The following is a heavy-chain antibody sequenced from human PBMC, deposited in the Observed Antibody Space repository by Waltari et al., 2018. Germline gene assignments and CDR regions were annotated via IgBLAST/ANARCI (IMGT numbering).Heavy chain of an antibody. J-gene: IGHJ4*02. CDR2: IYYSGST. D-gene: IGHD4-17*01. Sequence: QLQLQESGPGLVKPSETLSITCTVSGGSISSRSYYWGWLRPPPGKGLEWLGIIYYSGSTYYNPSLKIRVTISVDTSKNQFSLKLSSVTAADTAVYYCARLPTTVTTPYWGQGTLVTVSS. CDR3: ARLPTTVTTPY. CDR1: GGSISSRSYY. V-gene: IGHV4-39*01.